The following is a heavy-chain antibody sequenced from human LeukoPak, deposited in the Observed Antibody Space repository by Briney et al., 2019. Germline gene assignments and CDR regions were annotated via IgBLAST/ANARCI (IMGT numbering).Heavy chain of an antibody. CDR2: IYHSGST. J-gene: IGHJ4*02. Sequence: SGTLSLTCAVSGGFISSSNWWSWVHQPPGKGLDWIGEIYHSGSTNYNPSLKSRVTISVDKSKNQFSLNLSSVTAADTAVYYCATGAVGSSTPLGYWGQGTLVTVSS. V-gene: IGHV4-4*02. D-gene: IGHD6-13*01. CDR3: ATGAVGSSTPLGY. CDR1: GGFISSSNW.